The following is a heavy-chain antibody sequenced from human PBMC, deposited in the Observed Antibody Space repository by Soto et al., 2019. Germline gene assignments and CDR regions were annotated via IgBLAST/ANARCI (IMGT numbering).Heavy chain of an antibody. CDR2: INSGSTSV. CDR1: GFIFNSYS. D-gene: IGHD3-22*01. Sequence: VQLVESGGGLVQPGGSLRLSCVASGFIFNSYSMNWVRQAPGKGLEWISYINSGSTSVFYADSVKGRFTISRDNAKNSLYLQMNSLRAEDTAVYYCGSSASPDAYWGQGTLVTVSS. J-gene: IGHJ4*02. CDR3: GSSASPDAY. V-gene: IGHV3-48*01.